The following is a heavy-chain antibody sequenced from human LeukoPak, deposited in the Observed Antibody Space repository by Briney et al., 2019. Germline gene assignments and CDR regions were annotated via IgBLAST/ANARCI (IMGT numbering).Heavy chain of an antibody. D-gene: IGHD3-3*01. Sequence: SVKVSCKASGGTFSSYAISWVRQAPGQGLEWMGGIIPIFGKANYAQKFQGRVTITGDESTSTAYMELSSLRAEDTAVYYCARGGYYDFWSGYYTPPPLRYWGQGTLVTVSS. CDR1: GGTFSSYA. V-gene: IGHV1-69*13. CDR2: IIPIFGKA. CDR3: ARGGYYDFWSGYYTPPPLRY. J-gene: IGHJ4*02.